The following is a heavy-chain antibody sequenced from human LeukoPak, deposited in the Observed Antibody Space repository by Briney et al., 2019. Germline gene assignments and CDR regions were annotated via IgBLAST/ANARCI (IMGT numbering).Heavy chain of an antibody. J-gene: IGHJ4*02. V-gene: IGHV3-20*04. CDR2: INWNGGST. CDR1: GFTFDDYG. Sequence: GGSLRLSCAASGFTFDDYGMSWVRQAPGKGLEWVSGINWNGGSTGYADSVKGRLTISRDNAKNSLYLQMNSLRAEDTALYYCARDRLRGIAARGFDYWGQGTLVTVSS. CDR3: ARDRLRGIAARGFDY. D-gene: IGHD6-6*01.